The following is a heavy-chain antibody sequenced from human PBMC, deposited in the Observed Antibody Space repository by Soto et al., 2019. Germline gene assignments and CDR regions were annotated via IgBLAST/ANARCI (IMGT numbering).Heavy chain of an antibody. V-gene: IGHV3-30-3*01. CDR1: GFTFSSYA. CDR2: ISYDGSNK. J-gene: IGHJ6*02. CDR3: ARDQDTVTDYYYYYGMDV. D-gene: IGHD4-17*01. Sequence: GGSLRLSCAASGFTFSSYAMHWVRQAPGKGLEWVAVISYDGSNKYYADSVKGRFTISRDNSKNTLYLQMNSLRAEDTAVYYCARDQDTVTDYYYYYGMDVWGQGTTVTVSS.